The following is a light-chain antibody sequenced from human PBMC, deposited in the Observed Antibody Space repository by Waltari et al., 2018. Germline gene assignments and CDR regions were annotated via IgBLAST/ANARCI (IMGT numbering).Light chain of an antibody. CDR3: QQSYSTTYT. V-gene: IGKV3-15*01. Sequence: ETVITQSPATLSVSPGERVTLSCRASQCVSTNLAWYHQKAGQAPRPLIYGASTRATDVPPRFSGGGSGTEFTLTISSLQSEDFAVYYCQQSYSTTYTFGEGTKVEI. CDR1: QCVSTN. CDR2: GAS. J-gene: IGKJ2*01.